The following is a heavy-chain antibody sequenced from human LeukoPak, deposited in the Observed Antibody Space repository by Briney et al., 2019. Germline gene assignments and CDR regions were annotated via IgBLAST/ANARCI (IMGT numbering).Heavy chain of an antibody. D-gene: IGHD3-9*01. CDR3: ARANDILTGPLNWFDP. Sequence: GGSLRHSCAASGFTFSSYEMNWVRQAPGKGLEWVSYISSSGSTIYYADSVKGRFTISRDNAKNSLYLQMNSLRAEDTAVYYCARANDILTGPLNWFDPWGQGTLVTVSS. V-gene: IGHV3-48*03. CDR2: ISSSGSTI. J-gene: IGHJ5*02. CDR1: GFTFSSYE.